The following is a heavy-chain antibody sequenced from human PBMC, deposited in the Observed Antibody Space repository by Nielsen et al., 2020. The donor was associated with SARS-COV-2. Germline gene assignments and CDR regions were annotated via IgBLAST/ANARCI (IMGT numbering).Heavy chain of an antibody. D-gene: IGHD6-19*01. J-gene: IGHJ4*02. CDR1: GFTFSSYG. CDR3: ASSGWLDY. Sequence: GESLKISCAASGFTFSSYGMHWVRQAPGKGLQWVAVIWYDGSNKKYEDSVKGRFTISRDNSKNTLYLQLNSLRAEDTAVYYCASSGWLDYWGQGTLVTVSS. CDR2: IWYDGSNK. V-gene: IGHV3-33*01.